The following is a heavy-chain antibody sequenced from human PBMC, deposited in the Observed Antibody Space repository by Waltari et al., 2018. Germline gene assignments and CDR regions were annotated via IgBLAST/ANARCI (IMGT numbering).Heavy chain of an antibody. V-gene: IGHV4-61*09. Sequence: QVQLQESGPGLVKPSQTLSLTCTVSGGSISGGSYYWRWIRQPAGKGLEWIGYIYTSGSTNYNPSLKSRVTISVDTSKNQCSLKLSSVTAADTAVYYCARDRGYYYDSSGSLDYWGQGTLVTVSS. CDR1: GGSISGGSYY. J-gene: IGHJ4*02. D-gene: IGHD3-22*01. CDR2: IYTSGST. CDR3: ARDRGYYYDSSGSLDY.